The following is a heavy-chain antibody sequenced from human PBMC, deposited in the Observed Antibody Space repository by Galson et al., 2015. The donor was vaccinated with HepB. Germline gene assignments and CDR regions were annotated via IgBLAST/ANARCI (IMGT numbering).Heavy chain of an antibody. CDR1: GYTFSRYG. CDR3: ARGGYSYGQFDY. CDR2: ISGDNANT. V-gene: IGHV1-18*01. J-gene: IGHJ4*02. Sequence: SVKVSCKASGYTFSRYGISWVRQAPGQGLEWMGWISGDNANTNYAQKLQGRVPMTTDTSTSTAYMELTSLRSDDTAVYYCARGGYSYGQFDYWGQGTLVTVSS. D-gene: IGHD5-18*01.